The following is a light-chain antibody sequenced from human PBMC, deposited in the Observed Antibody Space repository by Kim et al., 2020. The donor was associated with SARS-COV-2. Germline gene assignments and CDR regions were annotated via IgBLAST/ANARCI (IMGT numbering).Light chain of an antibody. J-gene: IGLJ1*01. CDR1: NIGSKS. CDR2: SDS. Sequence: APGKTARSTCGGNNIGSKSVHWYQQKPGQGPVLVIYSDSDRPSGIPERFSGSNSGNTATLTMSRVEAGDEADYYCQVWDSSSDHYVFETGTKVTVL. CDR3: QVWDSSSDHYV. V-gene: IGLV3-21*04.